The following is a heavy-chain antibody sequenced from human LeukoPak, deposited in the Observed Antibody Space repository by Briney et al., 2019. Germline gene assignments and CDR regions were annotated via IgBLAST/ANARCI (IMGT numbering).Heavy chain of an antibody. CDR1: GFTFDDYG. D-gene: IGHD3-22*01. CDR2: INWNGGST. CDR3: ARFGTDYYDSSGYYLDY. V-gene: IGHV3-20*04. J-gene: IGHJ4*02. Sequence: GGSLSLSCAASGFTFDDYGMSWVRHAPGKGLEWVSGINWNGGSTGYADSVKGRFTISRDNAKNSLYLQMNSLRAEDTAVYYCARFGTDYYDSSGYYLDYWGQGTLVTVSS.